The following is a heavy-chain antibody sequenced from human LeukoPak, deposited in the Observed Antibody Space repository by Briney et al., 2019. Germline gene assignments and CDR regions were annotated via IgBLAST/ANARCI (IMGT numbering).Heavy chain of an antibody. V-gene: IGHV3-11*03. D-gene: IGHD3-3*01. CDR2: ISSSSSCT. CDR1: GFTFSDYY. Sequence: GGSLRLSCAASGFTFSDYYMSWIRQAPGKGLEWVSYISSSSSCTNYADSVKGRFTISRDNAKNSLYLQMTSLRAEDTAVYYCARRFWYAFDIWGQGTMVTVSS. CDR3: ARRFWYAFDI. J-gene: IGHJ3*02.